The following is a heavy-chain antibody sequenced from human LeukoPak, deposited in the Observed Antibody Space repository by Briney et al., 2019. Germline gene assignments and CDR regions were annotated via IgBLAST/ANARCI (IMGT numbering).Heavy chain of an antibody. CDR1: GGSFSGYY. D-gene: IGHD2-2*01. CDR3: ARGARDDCSSTSCYGMDFDY. Sequence: SETLSLTCAVYGGSFSGYYWSWLRQPPGKGLEWIGEINHSGSTNYNPSLKSRVTISVGTSKNQFSLKLSSVTAADTAVYYCARGARDDCSSTSCYGMDFDYWGQGTLVTVSS. J-gene: IGHJ4*02. CDR2: INHSGST. V-gene: IGHV4-34*01.